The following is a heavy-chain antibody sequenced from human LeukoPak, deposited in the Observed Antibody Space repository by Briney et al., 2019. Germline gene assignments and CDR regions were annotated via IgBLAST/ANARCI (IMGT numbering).Heavy chain of an antibody. J-gene: IGHJ4*02. Sequence: PGGSLRLSCAASGFTFSSYEMNWVRQAPGKGLEWVSYISSSGSTIYYADSVKGRFTISRDNAKNSLYLQMNSLRAEDTAVYYCAREMAYSGYDSLTPDYWGQGTLVTVSS. CDR3: AREMAYSGYDSLTPDY. CDR2: ISSSGSTI. V-gene: IGHV3-48*03. CDR1: GFTFSSYE. D-gene: IGHD5-12*01.